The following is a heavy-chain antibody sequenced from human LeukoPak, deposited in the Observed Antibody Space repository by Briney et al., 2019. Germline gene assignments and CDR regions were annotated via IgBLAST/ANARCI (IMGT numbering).Heavy chain of an antibody. V-gene: IGHV3-21*01. CDR3: ARDSDWDDAFDI. CDR2: ISSSSSYI. Sequence: GGSLRLSCAASGFTFSSYSMNWVRQAPGKGLEWVSSISSSSSYIDYADSVKGRFTISRDNAKNSLYLQMNSLRAEDTAVYYCARDSDWDDAFDIWGQGTMVTVSS. D-gene: IGHD3-9*01. CDR1: GFTFSSYS. J-gene: IGHJ3*02.